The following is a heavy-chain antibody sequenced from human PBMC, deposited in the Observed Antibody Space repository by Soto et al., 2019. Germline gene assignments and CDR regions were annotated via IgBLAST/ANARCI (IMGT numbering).Heavy chain of an antibody. CDR1: GGSISSDNYS. D-gene: IGHD3-16*01. J-gene: IGHJ5*02. V-gene: IGHV4-4*02. Sequence: PSETLSLTCVVSGGSISSDNYSWSWVRQPPGKGLEWIGEIYHSGSTNYNPSLKSRVTISVDKSKNQFSLKLSSVTAADTAVYYCARVLRVQFGAWFDPWGQGTLVTVSS. CDR2: IYHSGST. CDR3: ARVLRVQFGAWFDP.